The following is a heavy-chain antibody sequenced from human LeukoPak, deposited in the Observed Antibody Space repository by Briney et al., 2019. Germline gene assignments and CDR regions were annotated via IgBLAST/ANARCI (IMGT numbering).Heavy chain of an antibody. V-gene: IGHV1-69*06. D-gene: IGHD3-16*02. J-gene: IGHJ3*02. CDR1: GGTFSSYA. CDR3: ARTYDYVWGSYRPDAFDI. Sequence: SVKVSCKASGGTFSSYAISWVRQAPGQGLEWMGGIIPIFGTANYAQKFQGRVTITADKSTSTAYMELSSLRSEDTAVYYCARTYDYVWGSYRPDAFDIWGQGTMVTVSS. CDR2: IIPIFGTA.